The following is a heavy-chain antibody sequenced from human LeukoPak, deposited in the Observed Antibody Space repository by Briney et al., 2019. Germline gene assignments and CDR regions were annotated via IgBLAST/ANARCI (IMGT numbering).Heavy chain of an antibody. J-gene: IGHJ4*02. Sequence: AGGSLRLSCAASGFTFSNSWITWVRQAPGKGLEWVASISHDGGNKQYAESIKGRLTISRDSVKNSLYLEINSLRADDTAIYYCAKDDSNNYYEYWGQGTLVTVSA. CDR3: AKDDSNNYYEY. CDR1: GFTFSNSW. V-gene: IGHV3-7*01. D-gene: IGHD2-15*01. CDR2: ISHDGGNK.